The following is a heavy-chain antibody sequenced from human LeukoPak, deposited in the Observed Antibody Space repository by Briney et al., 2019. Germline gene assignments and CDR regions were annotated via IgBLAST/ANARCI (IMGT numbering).Heavy chain of an antibody. CDR3: ARDGGVPLYGMDV. D-gene: IGHD3-16*01. CDR1: GFTFSSYG. J-gene: IGHJ6*02. V-gene: IGHV3-33*01. Sequence: GGSLRLSCAASGFTFSSYGMHWVRQAPGKGLEWVAVIWYDGSNKYYADSVKGRFTISRDNSKNTLYLQMTSLRAEEQAVYYCARDGGVPLYGMDVWGQGTTVTGSS. CDR2: IWYDGSNK.